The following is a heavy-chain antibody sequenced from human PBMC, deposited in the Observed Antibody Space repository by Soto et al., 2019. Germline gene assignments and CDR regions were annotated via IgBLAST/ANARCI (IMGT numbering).Heavy chain of an antibody. V-gene: IGHV4-61*08. J-gene: IGHJ4*02. CDR2: IHHSGKS. CDR3: ARVGGSGWNFDS. D-gene: IGHD6-19*01. CDR1: GGSISSGGYY. Sequence: PSETLSLTCTVSGGSISSGGYYWSWIRQHPGTGLECIGCIHHSGKSNYSPSLRSRVTMSVDTSKNQFSLKLNSMTAADTAIYYCARVGGSGWNFDSWGQGILVTVSS.